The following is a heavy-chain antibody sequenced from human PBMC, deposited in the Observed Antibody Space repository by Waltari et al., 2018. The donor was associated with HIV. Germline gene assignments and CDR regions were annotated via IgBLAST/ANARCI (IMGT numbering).Heavy chain of an antibody. CDR3: ARHSLVHSYGMDV. D-gene: IGHD3-10*01. V-gene: IGHV4-39*01. J-gene: IGHJ6*02. CDR2: IYYSGSA. Sequence: WIRQPPGKGLEWIGIIYYSGSAYYNPSLKSRVTISVDTSKNQFSLKLSSVTAADTAVYYCARHSLVHSYGMDVWGQGTTVTVSS.